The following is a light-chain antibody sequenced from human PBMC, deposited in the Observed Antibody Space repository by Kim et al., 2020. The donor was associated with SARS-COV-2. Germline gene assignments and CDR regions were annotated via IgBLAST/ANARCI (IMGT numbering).Light chain of an antibody. CDR3: CSYAGSSTSVV. CDR2: EVS. Sequence: QSITISCTGTSSDVGSYNLVSWYQQHTGKAPKLMIYEVSKRPSGVSNRFSGSKSGNTASLTISGLQAEDEADYYCCSYAGSSTSVVFGGGTQLTVL. J-gene: IGLJ2*01. V-gene: IGLV2-23*02. CDR1: SSDVGSYNL.